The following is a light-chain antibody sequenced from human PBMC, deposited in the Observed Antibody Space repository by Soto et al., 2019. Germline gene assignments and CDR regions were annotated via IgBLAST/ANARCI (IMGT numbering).Light chain of an antibody. CDR3: CSYAGSSSYV. Sequence: QSALTQPASVSGSPGQSITISCTGTSSDVGGYSYVSWYQQHPGKAPKLMIYEGSKRPSGVSNRFSGSKSGNTASLTISGLQAEDEADYYCCSYAGSSSYVFGTGTKVTVL. V-gene: IGLV2-23*01. CDR2: EGS. CDR1: SSDVGGYSY. J-gene: IGLJ1*01.